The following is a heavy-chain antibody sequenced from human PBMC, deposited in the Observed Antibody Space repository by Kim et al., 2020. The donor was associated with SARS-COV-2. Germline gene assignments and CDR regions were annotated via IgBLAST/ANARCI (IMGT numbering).Heavy chain of an antibody. CDR3: ARCDSSGYYYDPPPWFDP. V-gene: IGHV4-59*01. CDR1: GGSISSYY. Sequence: SETLSLTCTVSGGSISSYYWSWIRQPPGKGLEWIGYIYYSGSTNYNPSLKSRVTISVDTSKNQFSLKLSSVTAADTAVYYCARCDSSGYYYDPPPWFDPWGQGTLVTVSS. D-gene: IGHD3-22*01. CDR2: IYYSGST. J-gene: IGHJ5*02.